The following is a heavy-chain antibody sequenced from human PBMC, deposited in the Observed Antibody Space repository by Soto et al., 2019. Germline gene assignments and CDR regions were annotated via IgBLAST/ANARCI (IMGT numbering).Heavy chain of an antibody. V-gene: IGHV3-73*01. J-gene: IGHJ6*03. CDR3: TRHLVATMGAYYYYYMDV. Sequence: EVQLVESGGGLVQPGGSLKLSCAASGLTFSGSAVHWVRQASGKGLEWVGRIKSKADNYATAYAASVKGRFTISRDDSENTAYLQMKSLKTEDTAVYYCTRHLVATMGAYYYYYMDVWGKGTTVTVSS. CDR1: GLTFSGSA. D-gene: IGHD5-12*01. CDR2: IKSKADNYAT.